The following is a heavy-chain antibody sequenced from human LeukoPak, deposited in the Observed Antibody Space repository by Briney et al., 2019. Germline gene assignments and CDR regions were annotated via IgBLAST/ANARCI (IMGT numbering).Heavy chain of an antibody. CDR1: GYTLTELS. CDR3: ATGTENPLRWYRGLYYFDY. CDR2: FDPEDGET. J-gene: IGHJ4*02. Sequence: ASVKVSCKVSGYTLTELSMHWVRQAPGKGLEWMGGFDPEDGETIYAQKFRGRVTMTEDTSTDTAYMELSSLRSEDTAVYYCATGTENPLRWYRGLYYFDYWGQGTLVTVSS. V-gene: IGHV1-24*01. D-gene: IGHD4-23*01.